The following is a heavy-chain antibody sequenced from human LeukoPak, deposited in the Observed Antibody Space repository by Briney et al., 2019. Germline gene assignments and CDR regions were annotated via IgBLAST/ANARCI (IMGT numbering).Heavy chain of an antibody. D-gene: IGHD1-1*01. J-gene: IGHJ4*02. CDR3: ARDRGTRNPGADY. Sequence: ASVKVSCKASGYTFTGYYMHWVRQAPGQGLEWMGWISAYNGNTNYAQKLQGRVTMTTDTSTSTAYMELRSLRSDDTAVYYCARDRGTRNPGADYWGQGTLVTVSS. V-gene: IGHV1-18*04. CDR1: GYTFTGYY. CDR2: ISAYNGNT.